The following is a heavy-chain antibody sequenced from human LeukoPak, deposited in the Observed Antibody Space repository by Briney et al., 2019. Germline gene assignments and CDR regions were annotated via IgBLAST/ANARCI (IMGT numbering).Heavy chain of an antibody. CDR2: IYYSGST. V-gene: IGHV4-59*12. CDR1: GGSISSYY. Sequence: PSETLSLTCTVSGGSISSYYWSWIRQPPGKGLEWIGYIYYSGSTNYNPSLKSRVTISVDTSKNQFSLKLSSVTAADTAVYYCARDPRRIAAAGTAGWGQGTLVTVSS. D-gene: IGHD6-13*01. J-gene: IGHJ4*02. CDR3: ARDPRRIAAAGTAG.